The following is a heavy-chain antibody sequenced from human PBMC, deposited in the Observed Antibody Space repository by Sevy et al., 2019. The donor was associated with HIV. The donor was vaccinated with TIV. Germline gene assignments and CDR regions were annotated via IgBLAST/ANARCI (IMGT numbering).Heavy chain of an antibody. CDR1: GVSVSSDNYY. CDR3: ARDRVIAIYAFDI. D-gene: IGHD2-21*01. CDR2: IFYTGNT. V-gene: IGHV4-61*01. J-gene: IGHJ3*02. Sequence: SETLSLTCTVSGVSVSSDNYYWIWIRQSPGKGLEWIGYIFYTGNTNYNPSLKSRVTISVDTSKSQFSLKLNSMTAADTAVYYCARDRVIAIYAFDIWGQGTMVTVSS.